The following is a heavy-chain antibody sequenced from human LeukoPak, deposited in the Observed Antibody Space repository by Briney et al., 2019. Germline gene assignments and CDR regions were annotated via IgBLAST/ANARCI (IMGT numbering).Heavy chain of an antibody. CDR2: IKQGGSEK. CDR3: ARGVDLTDYGDYGIDY. Sequence: GGSLRLSCAASGFTFSSYWMSWVRQAPGKGLEWVANIKQGGSEKYYVDSVKGRFTISRDNAKNSLYLQMNSLRAEDTAVYYCARGVDLTDYGDYGIDYWGQGTLVTVSS. J-gene: IGHJ4*02. D-gene: IGHD4-17*01. CDR1: GFTFSSYW. V-gene: IGHV3-7*01.